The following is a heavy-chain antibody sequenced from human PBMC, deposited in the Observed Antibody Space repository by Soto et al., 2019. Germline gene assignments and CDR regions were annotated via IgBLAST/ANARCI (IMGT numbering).Heavy chain of an antibody. CDR3: ATRRVVLRFLEWTPGNWFDP. CDR1: GYTLTELS. CDR2: FDPEDVET. D-gene: IGHD3-3*01. Sequence: ASVKVSCKVSGYTLTELSMHWVRQAPGKGLEWMGGFDPEDVETIYAQKFQGRVTVTEDTSTDTSYMELSSLRSEDTAVYYCATRRVVLRFLEWTPGNWFDPWGQGTLVTVSS. J-gene: IGHJ5*02. V-gene: IGHV1-24*01.